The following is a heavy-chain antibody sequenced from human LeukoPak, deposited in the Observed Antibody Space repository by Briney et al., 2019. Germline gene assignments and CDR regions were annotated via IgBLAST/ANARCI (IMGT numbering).Heavy chain of an antibody. J-gene: IGHJ4*02. D-gene: IGHD5-18*01. CDR3: AKARGYSYASEY. V-gene: IGHV3-23*01. Sequence: GGSLRLSCAASGFTFSSYSMNWVRQAPGKGLEWVSSISGSGGTTYYADSVKGRFTISRDNSRNTLSLQMDSLRAEDTAVYYCAKARGYSYASEYWGRGTLATVSS. CDR2: ISGSGGTT. CDR1: GFTFSSYS.